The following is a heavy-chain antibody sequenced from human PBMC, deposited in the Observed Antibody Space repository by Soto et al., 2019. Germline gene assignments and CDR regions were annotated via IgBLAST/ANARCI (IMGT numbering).Heavy chain of an antibody. V-gene: IGHV4-34*01. CDR2: INHSGST. CDR3: ARDYCSGTTCYEFDY. Sequence: SETLSLTCAVYGGSFSGYYWNWIRQPPGKGLEWIGEINHSGSTNYNPSLKSRVTISVDTSKNQFSLKLSSVTAADTAVYYCARDYCSGTTCYEFDYWGQGTQVTVSS. D-gene: IGHD2-2*01. CDR1: GGSFSGYY. J-gene: IGHJ4*02.